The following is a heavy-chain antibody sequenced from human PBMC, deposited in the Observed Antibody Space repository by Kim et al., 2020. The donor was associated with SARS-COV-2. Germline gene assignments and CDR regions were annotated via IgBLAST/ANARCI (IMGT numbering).Heavy chain of an antibody. CDR2: INTNTVNP. J-gene: IGHJ4*02. D-gene: IGHD5-12*01. Sequence: ASVKVSCKASGYIFTSYSMNWVRQAPGQGLEWVGWINTNTVNPTYAEGFTGRLVFSLDTSVSTAYLQISGLKAEDTAVYYCARWMTGYYFDYWGQGTLVTVSS. CDR1: GYIFTSYS. V-gene: IGHV7-4-1*02. CDR3: ARWMTGYYFDY.